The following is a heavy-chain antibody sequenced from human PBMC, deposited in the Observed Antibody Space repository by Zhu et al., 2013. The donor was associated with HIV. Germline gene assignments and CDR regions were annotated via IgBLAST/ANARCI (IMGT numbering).Heavy chain of an antibody. CDR2: INPSGGST. J-gene: IGHJ2*01. V-gene: IGHV1-46*01. D-gene: IGHD3-22*01. CDR3: ARADYDSSVGRGPHWYFDL. CDR1: GYTLSSYY. Sequence: VQLVQSGAEVKKPGASVKVSCKASGYTLSSYYMHWVRQAPGQGLEWMGIINPSGGSTSYAQKFQGRVTMTRDTSTSTVYMELSSLRSEDTAVYYCARADYDSSVGRGPHWYFDLVGPWHPGHCL.